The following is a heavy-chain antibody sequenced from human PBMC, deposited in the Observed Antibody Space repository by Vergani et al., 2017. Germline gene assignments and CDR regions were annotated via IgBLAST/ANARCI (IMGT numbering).Heavy chain of an antibody. Sequence: EVQLLESGGDLVQPGGSLRLSCAASGFTFIMHAMSWVRQAPGKGLEWVSTLSASDRRTHYADSVKGRFTISRDNSKNTLYLQMNSLRAEDTAVYYCARGKKSPDIWGQGTMVTVSS. CDR1: GFTFIMHA. CDR3: ARGKKSPDI. J-gene: IGHJ3*02. V-gene: IGHV3-23*01. CDR2: LSASDRRT.